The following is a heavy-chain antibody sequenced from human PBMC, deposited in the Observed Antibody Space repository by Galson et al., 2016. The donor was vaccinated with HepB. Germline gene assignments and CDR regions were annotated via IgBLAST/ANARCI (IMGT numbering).Heavy chain of an antibody. D-gene: IGHD2-2*01. Sequence: SLRLSCAVSGFSFSTYGMSWVRQAPGKGLEWISAIRGRGGVTHYADSVRGRFTISRDHSKRTLFLHMSSLTVEDTAAYYCAKDILEVPAALPFDSWGQGTLVIVSS. CDR2: IRGRGGVT. J-gene: IGHJ4*02. CDR3: AKDILEVPAALPFDS. V-gene: IGHV3-23*01. CDR1: GFSFSTYG.